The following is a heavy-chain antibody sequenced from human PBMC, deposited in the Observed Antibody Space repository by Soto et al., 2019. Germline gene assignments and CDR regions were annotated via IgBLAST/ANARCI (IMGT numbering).Heavy chain of an antibody. CDR2: ISSSSSYT. CDR3: ARAFVVVPAATQLIYYYYGMDV. D-gene: IGHD2-2*01. CDR1: GFTFSDYY. Sequence: QVQLVESGGGLVKPGGSLRLSCAASGFTFSDYYMSWIRQAPGKGLEWVSYISSSSSYTNYADSVKGRFTISRDNAKNSLYLQMNSLRAEDTAVYYCARAFVVVPAATQLIYYYYGMDVWGQGTTVTVSS. V-gene: IGHV3-11*05. J-gene: IGHJ6*02.